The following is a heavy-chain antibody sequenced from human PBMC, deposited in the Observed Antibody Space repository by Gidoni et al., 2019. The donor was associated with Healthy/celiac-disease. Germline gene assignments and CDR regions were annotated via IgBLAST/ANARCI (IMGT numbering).Heavy chain of an antibody. Sequence: EWIGYIYYSGSTYYNPSLKSRVTISVDTSKNQFSLKLSSVTAADTAVYYCAREGGSYYTPHFDYWGQGTLVTVSS. CDR3: AREGGSYYTPHFDY. CDR2: IYYSGST. J-gene: IGHJ4*02. D-gene: IGHD3-10*01. V-gene: IGHV4-30-4*01.